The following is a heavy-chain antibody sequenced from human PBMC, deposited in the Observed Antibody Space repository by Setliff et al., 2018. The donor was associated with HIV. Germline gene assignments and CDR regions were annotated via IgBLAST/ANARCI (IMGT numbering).Heavy chain of an antibody. CDR3: ARRVRAGNGHSFDY. V-gene: IGHV3-30*04. Sequence: GGSLRLSCAASGFTFSDYAMHWVRQAPGKGLEWVAVISYDGSNKYYADSVKGRFTISRDNSKNTLYLQMNSLRDKDTAVYYCARRVRAGNGHSFDYWGQGTLVTVSS. CDR2: ISYDGSNK. CDR1: GFTFSDYA. D-gene: IGHD2-8*01. J-gene: IGHJ4*02.